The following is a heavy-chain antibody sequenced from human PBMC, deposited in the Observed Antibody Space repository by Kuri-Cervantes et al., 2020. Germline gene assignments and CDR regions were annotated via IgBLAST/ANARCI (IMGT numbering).Heavy chain of an antibody. Sequence: GESLKISCAASGFTFSSYGMHWVRQAPGKGLEWVAVISYDGSNKYYADSVKGRFTISRDNSKNTLSLQVNSLRAEDTALYFCAKDLRGYKRQIEYWGQGTLVTVSS. CDR3: AKDLRGYKRQIEY. V-gene: IGHV3-30*18. CDR1: GFTFSSYG. CDR2: ISYDGSNK. D-gene: IGHD5-24*01. J-gene: IGHJ4*02.